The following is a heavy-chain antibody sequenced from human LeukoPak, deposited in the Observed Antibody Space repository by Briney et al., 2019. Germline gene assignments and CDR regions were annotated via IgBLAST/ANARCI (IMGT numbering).Heavy chain of an antibody. V-gene: IGHV4-39*01. J-gene: IGHJ4*02. CDR1: GVSISSSNSY. CDR2: IYYSGNT. D-gene: IGHD3/OR15-3a*01. Sequence: SETLSLTCTVSGVSISSSNSYWGWIRQPPGKGLEWIGSIYYSGNTYYNASLKSQVSISIDTSKNQFSLRPTSVTAADTAVYYCARQTGSGLFILPGGQGTLVTVSS. CDR3: ARQTGSGLFILP.